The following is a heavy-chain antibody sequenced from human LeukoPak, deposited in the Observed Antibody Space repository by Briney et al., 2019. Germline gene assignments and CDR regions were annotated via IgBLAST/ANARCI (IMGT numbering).Heavy chain of an antibody. V-gene: IGHV3-23*01. J-gene: IGHJ4*02. CDR1: GLTFSSYA. CDR3: AKDDRYRGYFDY. CDR2: ISGSGGST. D-gene: IGHD1-26*01. Sequence: GGSLRLSCAASGLTFSSYAMSWVRQAPGKGLEWVSAISGSGGSTYYADSVKGRFTISRDNSKNTLYLQMNSLRAEDTAVYYCAKDDRYRGYFDYWGQGTLVTVSS.